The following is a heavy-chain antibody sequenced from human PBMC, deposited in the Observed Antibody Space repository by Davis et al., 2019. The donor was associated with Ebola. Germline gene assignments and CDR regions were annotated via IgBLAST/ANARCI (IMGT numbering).Heavy chain of an antibody. CDR3: ASGYDSSGPLGRYYMDV. CDR1: GGTFSSYA. V-gene: IGHV1-69*13. CDR2: IIPIFGTA. D-gene: IGHD3-22*01. Sequence: SAQVSCNASGGTFSSYAISWVRQAPGQGLEWMGGIIPIFGTANYAQKFQGRVTITADESTSTAYMELNSLRSEDTAVYYCASGYDSSGPLGRYYMDVWGKGTTVTVSS. J-gene: IGHJ6*03.